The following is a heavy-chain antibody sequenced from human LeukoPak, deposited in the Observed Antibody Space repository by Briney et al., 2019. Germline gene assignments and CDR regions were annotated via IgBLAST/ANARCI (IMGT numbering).Heavy chain of an antibody. V-gene: IGHV4-34*01. CDR2: IKDGGIT. Sequence: PSETLSLTCAVYSGSFSGYYWSWIRLTPGKGLEWIGEIKDGGITNYNPSPRSRVTISKDTSNNQMSLNLHSATAADTAVYYCVRGFSGVVGDHWGQGTLVTVSS. D-gene: IGHD3-10*01. CDR3: VRGFSGVVGDH. CDR1: SGSFSGYY. J-gene: IGHJ4*02.